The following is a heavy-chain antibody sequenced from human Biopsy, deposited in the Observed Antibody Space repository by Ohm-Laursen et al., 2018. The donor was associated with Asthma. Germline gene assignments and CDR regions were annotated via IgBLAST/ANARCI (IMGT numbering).Heavy chain of an antibody. J-gene: IGHJ6*02. Sequence: SETLSLTCGMYGLSSSAYYWTWIRQTPGKGLEWIGESDHRGNTNTNATLKSRVTLSKAKSANEFSLKMKSVTAADTAIYYCARGPEWSGLDIWGQGTTVTVSS. CDR2: SDHRGNT. CDR1: GLSSSAYY. D-gene: IGHD3-3*01. CDR3: ARGPEWSGLDI. V-gene: IGHV4-34*01.